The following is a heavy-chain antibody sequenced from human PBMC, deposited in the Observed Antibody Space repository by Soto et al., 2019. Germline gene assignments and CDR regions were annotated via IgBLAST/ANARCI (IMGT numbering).Heavy chain of an antibody. Sequence: GGSLRLSCAASGFTVSSNYMSWVRQAPGKELEWFSVIYRGGSTYYADSVKGRFTISRDNSKNTLYLQMNSLRAEDTAVYYCARVGYSYGPGYGMDVWGQGTTVTVSS. CDR3: ARVGYSYGPGYGMDV. J-gene: IGHJ6*02. V-gene: IGHV3-53*01. CDR1: GFTVSSNY. CDR2: IYRGGST. D-gene: IGHD5-18*01.